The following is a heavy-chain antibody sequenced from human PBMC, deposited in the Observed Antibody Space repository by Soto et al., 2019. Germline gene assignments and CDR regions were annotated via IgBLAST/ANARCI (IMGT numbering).Heavy chain of an antibody. D-gene: IGHD3-22*01. CDR1: GGTFSSYS. J-gene: IGHJ4*02. Sequence: QMQLVQSGAEVKKPGSSVKVSCKATGGTFSSYSIRWVRQPPGQGREWMGGIIPIFGTVNYAQKVQGRVTITADESTSTAYIELSSLRSEDTAVYYCALGYDSSGYYNPRVDYWGQGTLVTVSS. CDR2: IIPIFGTV. V-gene: IGHV1-69*01. CDR3: ALGYDSSGYYNPRVDY.